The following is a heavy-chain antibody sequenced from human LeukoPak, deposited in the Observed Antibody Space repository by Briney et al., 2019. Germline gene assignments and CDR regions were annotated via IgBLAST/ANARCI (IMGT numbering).Heavy chain of an antibody. CDR2: IYYSGST. D-gene: IGHD4-17*01. V-gene: IGHV4-59*01. CDR3: ARGYGDYLDY. CDR1: GGSTSSYY. Sequence: SETLSLTCTVSGGSTSSYYWSWIRRPPGEGLEWIGYIYYSGSTNYNPSLKSRVTISVDTSKNQFSLKLSSVTAADTAVYYCARGYGDYLDYWGQGTLVTVSS. J-gene: IGHJ4*02.